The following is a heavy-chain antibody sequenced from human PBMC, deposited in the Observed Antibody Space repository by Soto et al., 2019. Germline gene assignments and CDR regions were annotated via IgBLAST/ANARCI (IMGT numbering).Heavy chain of an antibody. V-gene: IGHV3-30-3*01. Sequence: PGGSLGLSCAASGFTFSSYAMHWVRQAPGKGLEWVAVISYDGSNKYYADSVKGRFTISRDNSKTTLYLQMNILRAEDTAVYYCARGAIGNGFLSYYYGMDGSDKRA. CDR1: GFTFSSYA. CDR2: ISYDGSNK. D-gene: IGHD1-1*01. J-gene: IGHJ6*04. CDR3: ARGAIGNGFLSYYYGMDG.